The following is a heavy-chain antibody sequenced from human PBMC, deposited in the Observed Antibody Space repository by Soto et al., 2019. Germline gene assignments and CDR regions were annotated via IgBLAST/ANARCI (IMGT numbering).Heavy chain of an antibody. D-gene: IGHD5-18*01. CDR2: MHRGGST. V-gene: IGHV3-53*01. Sequence: GGSLRLSCVVSGFSVSGSSIFWVRQATGKGLEWVSLMHRGGSTDNADSVKGRFTTSRDKSKNTLYLHMNGLRVEDTAVYYCARVNTTLVDHFDCWGQGTLVT. J-gene: IGHJ4*02. CDR1: GFSVSGSS. CDR3: ARVNTTLVDHFDC.